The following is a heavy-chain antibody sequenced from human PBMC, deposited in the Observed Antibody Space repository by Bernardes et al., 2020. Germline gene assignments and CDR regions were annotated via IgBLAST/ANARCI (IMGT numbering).Heavy chain of an antibody. CDR2: IYHSGST. CDR1: GYSISSGYY. CDR3: ARLIAVAAGDY. J-gene: IGHJ4*02. V-gene: IGHV4-38-2*01. D-gene: IGHD6-19*01. Sequence: SEPLSLTCAVSGYSISSGYYWGWIRQPPGKGLEWIGSIYHSGSTYYNPSLKSRVTISVDTSKNQFSLKLSSVTAADTAVYYCARLIAVAAGDYWGQGTLVTVSS.